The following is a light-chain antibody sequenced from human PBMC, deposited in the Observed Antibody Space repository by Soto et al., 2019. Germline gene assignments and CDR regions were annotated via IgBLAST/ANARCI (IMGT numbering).Light chain of an antibody. Sequence: DIQMTQSPSTLSASVGDRVTITCRAIQSISSWLAWYQQKPGKAPKLLIYQASSLESGVPSRFSGSGSGTEVTLTISSLQPDDFSTYYCQQYNSYPWTFGQGTKVEIK. V-gene: IGKV1-5*03. CDR1: QSISSW. CDR2: QAS. J-gene: IGKJ1*01. CDR3: QQYNSYPWT.